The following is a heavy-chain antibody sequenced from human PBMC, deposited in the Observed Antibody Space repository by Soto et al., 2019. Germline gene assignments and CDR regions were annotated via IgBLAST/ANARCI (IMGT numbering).Heavy chain of an antibody. J-gene: IGHJ4*02. D-gene: IGHD6-13*01. CDR1: GGSISSGGYS. CDR3: ARHPAAPSIAAVGIELFDY. V-gene: IGHV4-30-2*03. Sequence: SEPLSLNCAVSGGSISSGGYSWSWIRQPPGKGLEWIGYIYHSGSTYYNPSLKSRVTISVDTSKNQFSLKLSSVTAADTAVYYCARHPAAPSIAAVGIELFDYWGQETLATVSS. CDR2: IYHSGST.